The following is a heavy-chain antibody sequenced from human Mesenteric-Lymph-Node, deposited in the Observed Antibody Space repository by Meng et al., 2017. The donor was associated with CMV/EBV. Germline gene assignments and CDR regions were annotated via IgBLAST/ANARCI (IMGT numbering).Heavy chain of an antibody. Sequence: GGSLRLSCAASGFTFSSYAMHWVRQAPGKGLEWVSAISGSGGSTYYADSVKGRFTISRDNSKNTLYLQMNSLRAEDTAVYYCARGPLGSGWYGIDYWGQGTLVTVSS. CDR1: GFTFSSYA. CDR2: ISGSGGST. D-gene: IGHD6-19*01. V-gene: IGHV3-23*01. CDR3: ARGPLGSGWYGIDY. J-gene: IGHJ4*02.